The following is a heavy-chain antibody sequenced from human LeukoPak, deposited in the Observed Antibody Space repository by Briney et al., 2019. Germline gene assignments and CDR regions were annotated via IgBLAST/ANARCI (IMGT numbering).Heavy chain of an antibody. CDR3: AKEAITMVRGVSQSPKGNWFDP. CDR1: GVTFSSYA. Sequence: SVKVSCTASGVTFSSYAINWVRQAPGQGLEWMGWVIPIFGTANYAHTFQSRVTITTDESTSTANMELSSMRSDDTAVYMCAKEAITMVRGVSQSPKGNWFDPWGQGTLVTVSS. D-gene: IGHD3-10*01. V-gene: IGHV1-69*05. J-gene: IGHJ5*02. CDR2: VIPIFGTA.